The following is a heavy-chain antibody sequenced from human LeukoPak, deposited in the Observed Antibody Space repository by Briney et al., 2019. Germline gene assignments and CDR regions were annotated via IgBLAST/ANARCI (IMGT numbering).Heavy chain of an antibody. J-gene: IGHJ4*02. CDR2: IRGDGDST. V-gene: IGHV3-23*01. CDR3: ARGEYYFDY. Sequence: PGGSLRLSCAASGFTFRSNAMTWVRQAPGKGLEWVSTIRGDGDSTHYADSLKGRFTVSRDNAKNSLYLRMNNLRAEDTAVYYCARGEYYFDYWGQGTLVTVSS. CDR1: GFTFRSNA.